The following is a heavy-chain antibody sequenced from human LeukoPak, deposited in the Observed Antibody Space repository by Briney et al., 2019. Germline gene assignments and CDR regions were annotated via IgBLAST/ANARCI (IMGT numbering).Heavy chain of an antibody. V-gene: IGHV3-48*01. Sequence: GGSLRLSCAASGFTFSSYSMNWVRQAPGKGLEWVSYITYSSSIIYYADSVKGRFTISRDNSKNTLYLQMNSLRAEDTAVYYCATKRNYYDSSGYYYVFDYWGQGTLVTVSS. J-gene: IGHJ4*02. CDR2: ITYSSSII. CDR1: GFTFSSYS. CDR3: ATKRNYYDSSGYYYVFDY. D-gene: IGHD3-22*01.